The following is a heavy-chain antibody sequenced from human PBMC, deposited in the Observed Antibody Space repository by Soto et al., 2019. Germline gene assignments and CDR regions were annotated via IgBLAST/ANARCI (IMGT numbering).Heavy chain of an antibody. CDR1: GGTFSSYA. CDR2: IIPIFGTA. Sequence: QVQLVQSGAEVKKPGSSVKVSCKASGGTFSSYAISWVRQAPGQGLEWMGGIIPIFGTANYAQKFQGRVTITADESTSTAYMELSSLRSEDTAVYYCATDSSVPVAPVGWVGAFDIWGQGTMVTVSS. D-gene: IGHD2-2*01. CDR3: ATDSSVPVAPVGWVGAFDI. J-gene: IGHJ3*02. V-gene: IGHV1-69*01.